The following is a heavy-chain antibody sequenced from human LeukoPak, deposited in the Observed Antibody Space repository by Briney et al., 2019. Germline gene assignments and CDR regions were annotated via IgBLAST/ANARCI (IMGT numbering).Heavy chain of an antibody. CDR3: ARVSTGRDGYNDDFDY. D-gene: IGHD5-24*01. J-gene: IGHJ4*02. V-gene: IGHV4-4*09. CDR2: IYTSGST. Sequence: SETLSLTCTVSGGSISSYYWSWLRQPPGKGLEWIGYIYTSGSTNYNPSLKSRVTISVDTSKNQFSLKLSSVTAADTAVYYCARVSTGRDGYNDDFDYWGQGTLVTVSS. CDR1: GGSISSYY.